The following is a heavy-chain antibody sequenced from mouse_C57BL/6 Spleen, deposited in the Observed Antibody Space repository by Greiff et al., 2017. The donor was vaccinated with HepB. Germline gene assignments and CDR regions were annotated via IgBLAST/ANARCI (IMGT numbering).Heavy chain of an antibody. Sequence: VQLQQSGAELVKPGASVKMSCKASGYTFTTYPIEWMKQNHGKSLECIGNFHPYNDDTKYNEKFKGKATLTVEKSSSTVYLELSRLTSDDSAVYYCARGDYDEGVAMDYWGQGTSVTVSS. V-gene: IGHV1-47*01. CDR2: FHPYNDDT. CDR3: ARGDYDEGVAMDY. CDR1: GYTFTTYP. J-gene: IGHJ4*01. D-gene: IGHD2-4*01.